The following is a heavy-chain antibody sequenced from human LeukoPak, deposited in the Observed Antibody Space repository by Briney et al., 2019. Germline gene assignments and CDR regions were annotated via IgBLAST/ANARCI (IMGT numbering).Heavy chain of an antibody. J-gene: IGHJ6*02. CDR1: GFTFSSYA. CDR2: ISYDGSNK. D-gene: IGHD6-13*01. CDR3: ARERAGESSSWYDLGYYYYGLDV. Sequence: GRSLRLSCAASGFTFSSYAMHWVRQAPGKGLEWVAVISYDGSNKYYADSVKGRFTISRDNSKNTLFVQMNSLKPEDTAVYYCARERAGESSSWYDLGYYYYGLDVWGQGTTVTVSS. V-gene: IGHV3-30-3*01.